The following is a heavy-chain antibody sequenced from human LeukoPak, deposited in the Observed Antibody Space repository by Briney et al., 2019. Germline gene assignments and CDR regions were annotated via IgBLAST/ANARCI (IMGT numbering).Heavy chain of an antibody. CDR2: ISSSSSYI. Sequence: GGSLRLSCAASGFTFSSYSMNWVRQAPGKGLEWVSSISSSSSYIYYADSVKGRFTISRDNAKNSLYLQMNSLRAEDTAVYYCARDYYDSSGFGWFDPWGQGTLVAVSS. V-gene: IGHV3-21*01. J-gene: IGHJ5*02. D-gene: IGHD3-22*01. CDR1: GFTFSSYS. CDR3: ARDYYDSSGFGWFDP.